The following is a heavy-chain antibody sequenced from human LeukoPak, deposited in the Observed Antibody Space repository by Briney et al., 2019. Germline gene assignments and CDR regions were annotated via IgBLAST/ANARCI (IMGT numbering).Heavy chain of an antibody. CDR2: INWNGGST. V-gene: IGHV3-20*04. CDR3: ARSITMVRGVTCDVFDI. Sequence: GGSLRLSCAASGFTFSDYYMSWIRQAPGKGLEWVSGINWNGGSTGYADSVKGRFTISRDNAKNSLYLQMNSLRAEDTALYYCARSITMVRGVTCDVFDIWGQGTMVTVSS. CDR1: GFTFSDYY. D-gene: IGHD3-10*01. J-gene: IGHJ3*02.